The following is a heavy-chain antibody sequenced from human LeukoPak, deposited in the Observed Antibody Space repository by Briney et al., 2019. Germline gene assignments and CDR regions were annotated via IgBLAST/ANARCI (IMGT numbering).Heavy chain of an antibody. CDR2: VNHSGST. V-gene: IGHV4-34*01. CDR3: ARVTHTAFVTDY. CDR1: GGSFSGYY. Sequence: TSETLSLTCAVYGGSFSGYYWSWIRQPPGKGLEWIGEVNHSGSTNYNPSLKSRVTISVDTSKNHFSLKLSSVTGADTAVYYCARVTHTAFVTDYGGQGTLVTVSS. J-gene: IGHJ4*02. D-gene: IGHD5-18*01.